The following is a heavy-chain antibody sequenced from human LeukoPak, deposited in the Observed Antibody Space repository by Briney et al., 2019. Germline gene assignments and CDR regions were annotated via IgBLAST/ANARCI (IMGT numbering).Heavy chain of an antibody. CDR2: IIPIFGTA. D-gene: IGHD2/OR15-2a*01. J-gene: IGHJ5*02. Sequence: ASVKVSCKASGGTFSSYAISWVRQAPGQGLEWMGGIIPIFGTANYAQKFQGRVTITTDESTSTAYMELSSLRSEDTAVYYCARDAFPGASCNWFDPWGQGTLVTVSS. CDR3: ARDAFPGASCNWFDP. CDR1: GGTFSSYA. V-gene: IGHV1-69*05.